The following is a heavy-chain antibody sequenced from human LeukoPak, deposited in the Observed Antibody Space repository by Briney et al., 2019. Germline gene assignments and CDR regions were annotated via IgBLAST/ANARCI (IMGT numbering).Heavy chain of an antibody. Sequence: GGSLRLSCAASGFIFSNSAMSWVRQAPGNGLEWVSSISNSGSNTYYADSVKGRFTISRDTSDNTIYLQMNSLRADDTAVYYCATSPRVTLYVMGDFAYWGQGTLVTVSS. CDR1: GFIFSNSA. CDR3: ATSPRVTLYVMGDFAY. J-gene: IGHJ4*02. V-gene: IGHV3-23*01. D-gene: IGHD3-16*01. CDR2: ISNSGSNT.